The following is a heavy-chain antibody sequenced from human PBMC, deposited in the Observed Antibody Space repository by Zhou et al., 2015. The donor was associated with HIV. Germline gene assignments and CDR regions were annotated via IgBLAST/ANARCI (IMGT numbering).Heavy chain of an antibody. D-gene: IGHD2-8*02. CDR1: GFSFSSKA. CDR3: AKDLVWWSAMDV. Sequence: EVQLLESGGGLEQPGGSLRLSCEASGFSFSSKAMSWVRQAPGKGLEWVSGIGSDGNTHYADSVKGRFTVSRDNAKNTLYLQMNSLRVEDTALYFCAKDLVWWSAMDVWGQGTTVTVSS. CDR2: IGSDGNT. V-gene: IGHV3-23*01. J-gene: IGHJ6*02.